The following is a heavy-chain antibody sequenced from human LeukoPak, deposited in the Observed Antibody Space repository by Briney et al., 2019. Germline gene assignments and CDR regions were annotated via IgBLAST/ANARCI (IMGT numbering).Heavy chain of an antibody. Sequence: GSLRLSCAASGFTFSSYWMHWVRQAPGKGLVWVSNINSDGSTTTYADSVKGRFTISRDNAKNSLYLQMSNLRAEDTAVYFCARGGGLDVWGQGATVTVSS. D-gene: IGHD3-16*01. J-gene: IGHJ6*02. CDR2: INSDGSTT. V-gene: IGHV3-74*01. CDR3: ARGGGLDV. CDR1: GFTFSSYW.